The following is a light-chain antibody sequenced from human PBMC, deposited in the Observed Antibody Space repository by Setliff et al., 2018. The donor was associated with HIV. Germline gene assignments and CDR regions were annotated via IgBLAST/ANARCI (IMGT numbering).Light chain of an antibody. CDR2: DVS. Sequence: QSALTQPAPVSGSPGQSITISCIGTSRDVGGYDFVSWYQQRPGKAPKLTIFDVSERPSGVSHRFSASKSGKTASLTISGLQTEDEANYFCASYRSPATYVFGIGTKVTVL. CDR1: SRDVGGYDF. V-gene: IGLV2-14*03. J-gene: IGLJ1*01. CDR3: ASYRSPATYV.